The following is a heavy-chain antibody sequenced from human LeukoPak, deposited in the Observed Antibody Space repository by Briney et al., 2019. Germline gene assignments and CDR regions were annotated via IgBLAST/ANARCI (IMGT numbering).Heavy chain of an antibody. CDR3: AKDTEAVGRGNFDY. D-gene: IGHD6-13*01. Sequence: SETLSLTCTVSGGSISGYYWSWIRQPAGKGLEWIGRIYSSGGANYNPSLESRLTMSVYTSKNQLSLKLSSVTAADTAVYYCAKDTEAVGRGNFDYWGQGALVTVSS. CDR2: IYSSGGA. CDR1: GGSISGYY. J-gene: IGHJ4*02. V-gene: IGHV4-4*07.